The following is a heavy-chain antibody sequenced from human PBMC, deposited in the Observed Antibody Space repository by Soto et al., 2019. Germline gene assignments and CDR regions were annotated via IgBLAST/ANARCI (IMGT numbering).Heavy chain of an antibody. J-gene: IGHJ5*02. D-gene: IGHD6-13*01. CDR1: GYTFTSYA. CDR3: AGDVGSSSP. Sequence: QVQLVQSGAEVKKPGASVKVSCKASGYTFTSYAMPWVRQAPGQRLEWMGWINGGNGYTKYSQKCQGRVTTTRDPSVSTAYTEPSSRGSQGTAVYYCAGDVGSSSPWGQGALVTVSS. CDR2: INGGNGYT. V-gene: IGHV1-3*01.